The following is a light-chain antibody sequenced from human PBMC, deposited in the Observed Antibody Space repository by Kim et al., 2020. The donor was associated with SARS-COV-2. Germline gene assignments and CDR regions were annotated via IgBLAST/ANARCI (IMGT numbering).Light chain of an antibody. V-gene: IGKV3-20*01. CDR2: GAS. CDR3: QQYSTSLYT. Sequence: EIVLTQSPDTLSLSPGERATLSCRASRSVTSNYLAWYRQKPGQAPRLLIYGASSRATGIPDRFSASGSGTDFTLTISRLEPEDFAVYYCQQYSTSLYTFGQGTKLEI. J-gene: IGKJ2*01. CDR1: RSVTSNY.